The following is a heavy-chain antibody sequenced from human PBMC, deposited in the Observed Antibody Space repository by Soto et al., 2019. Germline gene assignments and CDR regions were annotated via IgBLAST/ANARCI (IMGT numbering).Heavy chain of an antibody. V-gene: IGHV4-39*01. CDR3: GKVLVGATGHTDSDS. CDR1: GGSIYRSGYY. D-gene: IGHD2-15*01. Sequence: SETLSLTCTVSGGSIYRSGYYWGWIRQPPGRGLEWIGNIDYNGVTYSNPSRKTRVTISRDTSKNQFSLKLTSITAADTALYYCGKVLVGATGHTDSDSWGPGTLVTPSS. CDR2: IDYNGVT. J-gene: IGHJ5*01.